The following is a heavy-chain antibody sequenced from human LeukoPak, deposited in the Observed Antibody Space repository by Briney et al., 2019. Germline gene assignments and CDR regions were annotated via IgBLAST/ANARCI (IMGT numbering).Heavy chain of an antibody. CDR2: IYYSGST. CDR3: ARMGLGTYSGYYLMR. Sequence: SETLSLTCTVSGGSISSYYWSWIRQPPGKGLDWIGYIYYSGSTNYNPSLKSRVTISVDTSKNQFSLKLSSVTAADTAVYYCARMGLGTYSGYYLMRWGQGTLVSVSS. V-gene: IGHV4-59*01. J-gene: IGHJ4*02. CDR1: GGSISSYY. D-gene: IGHD3-22*01.